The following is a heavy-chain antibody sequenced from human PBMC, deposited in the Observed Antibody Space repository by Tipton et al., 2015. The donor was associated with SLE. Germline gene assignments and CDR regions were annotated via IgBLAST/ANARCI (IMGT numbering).Heavy chain of an antibody. D-gene: IGHD5-12*01. CDR1: GGSFGDYD. Sequence: TLSLTCTVFGGSFGDYDWSWIRQSPGKGLEWIGEISRSGNTNYNPSLKSRVSFSIDTPNHQFSLKLNSVTAADTAVYYCARRHYSGPFDSWGQGTLVTVSS. J-gene: IGHJ4*02. CDR3: ARRHYSGPFDS. V-gene: IGHV4-34*01. CDR2: ISRSGNT.